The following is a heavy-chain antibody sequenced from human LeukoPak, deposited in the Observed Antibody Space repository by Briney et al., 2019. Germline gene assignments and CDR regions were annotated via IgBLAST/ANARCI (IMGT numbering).Heavy chain of an antibody. Sequence: GASVKVSCKATGYSFTGSYMHWVRQAPGQGLEWLGWINPNSGGTNYARKFQGRVTMTRDTSISTVYMDLSSLKSDDTAVYYCARDLNWGPDYWGQGTLVIVSS. D-gene: IGHD7-27*01. CDR3: ARDLNWGPDY. J-gene: IGHJ4*02. CDR2: INPNSGGT. CDR1: GYSFTGSY. V-gene: IGHV1-2*02.